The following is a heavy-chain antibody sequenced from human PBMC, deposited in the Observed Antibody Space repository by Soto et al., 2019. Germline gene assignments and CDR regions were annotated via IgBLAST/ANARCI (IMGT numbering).Heavy chain of an antibody. CDR2: IKSKSDGGTI. V-gene: IGHV3-15*01. CDR3: TTIGEFRRPPFHY. Sequence: GGSLRLSCTASGCTFSSDWMSWVRQAPGKGLELVGRIKSKSDGGTIDYGAPVKGRFTISRDDSKNTLNLQMRSLKTEDTAVYYCTTIGEFRRPPFHYWGQGTLVTVSS. J-gene: IGHJ4*02. D-gene: IGHD3-10*01. CDR1: GCTFSSDW.